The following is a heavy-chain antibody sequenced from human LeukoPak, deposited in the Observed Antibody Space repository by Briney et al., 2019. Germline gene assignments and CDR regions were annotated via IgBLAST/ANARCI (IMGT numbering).Heavy chain of an antibody. V-gene: IGHV1-46*01. CDR3: ARGFWGAFDI. J-gene: IGHJ3*02. CDR1: GYTFTGNY. CDR2: LNPSGGST. Sequence: ASVKVSCKASGYTFTGNYLHWVRQAPGQGLEWMGILNPSGGSTSYAQKFQGRVTMTRDTSTSTVYMELNSLRSEDTAVYYCARGFWGAFDIWGQGTMVTVSS. D-gene: IGHD3-16*01.